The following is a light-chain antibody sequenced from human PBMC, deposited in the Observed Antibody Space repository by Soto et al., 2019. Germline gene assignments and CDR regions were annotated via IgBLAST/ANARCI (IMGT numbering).Light chain of an antibody. V-gene: IGKV4-1*01. CDR3: QHYYSSPFT. CDR1: RSVLSSSNNKNF. CDR2: WAS. J-gene: IGKJ3*01. Sequence: DIVMTQSPDSLAVSLGERATINCKSSRSVLSSSNNKNFLAWYQQKPGQPPRLLVFWASTRESGVPDRFSGSGSETDFTLTISSLQAEDVAVYYCQHYYSSPFTFGPGTKVDIK.